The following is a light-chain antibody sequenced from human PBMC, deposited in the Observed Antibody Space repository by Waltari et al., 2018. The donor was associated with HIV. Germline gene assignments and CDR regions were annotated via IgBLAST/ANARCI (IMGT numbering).Light chain of an antibody. Sequence: QSVPQQPPSVSGATGQRVTISSTGSRPHIGPGHDLHWSQHLPGTAPKLLIFANTNRPSGVPDRFSGSKFGTSASLAITGLLAEDEADYYCQSYDSSLSGWTVFGGGTKLTVL. CDR3: QSYDSSLSGWTV. CDR2: ANT. J-gene: IGLJ3*02. CDR1: RPHIGPGHD. V-gene: IGLV1-40*01.